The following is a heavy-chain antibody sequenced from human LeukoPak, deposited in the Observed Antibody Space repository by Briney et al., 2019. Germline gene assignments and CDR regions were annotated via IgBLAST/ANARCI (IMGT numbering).Heavy chain of an antibody. J-gene: IGHJ4*02. D-gene: IGHD2-15*01. CDR1: GYTFTGYY. V-gene: IGHV1-2*02. Sequence: GASVKVSCKASGYTFTGYYMHWVRQAPGQGLEWMGWTNPNSGGTNYAQKFQGRVTMTRDTSISTAYMELSTLRSDDTAVYYCARAQTTVAATPGGYWGQGTLVTVSS. CDR3: ARAQTTVAATPGGY. CDR2: TNPNSGGT.